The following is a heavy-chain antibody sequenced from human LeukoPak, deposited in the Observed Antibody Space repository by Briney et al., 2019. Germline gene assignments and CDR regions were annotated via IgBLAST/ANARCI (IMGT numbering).Heavy chain of an antibody. CDR3: ARDGIAAAGREGNWFDP. CDR2: INHSGST. CDR1: GGSFSGYY. D-gene: IGHD6-13*01. J-gene: IGHJ5*02. Sequence: SETLSLTCAVYGGSFSGYYWSWIRQPPGKGLEWIGEINHSGSTNYNPSLKSRVTISVDTSKNQFSLKLSSVTAADTAVYYCARDGIAAAGREGNWFDPWGQGTLVTVSS. V-gene: IGHV4-34*01.